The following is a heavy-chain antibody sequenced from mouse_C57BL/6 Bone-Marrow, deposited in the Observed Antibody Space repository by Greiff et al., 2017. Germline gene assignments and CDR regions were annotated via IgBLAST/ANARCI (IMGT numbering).Heavy chain of an antibody. V-gene: IGHV1-19*01. CDR1: GYTFTDYY. CDR2: INPYNGGT. CDR3: AANYYGSSYRYFDV. D-gene: IGHD1-1*01. J-gene: IGHJ1*03. Sequence: EVQLQQSGPVLVKPGASVKMSCKASGYTFTDYYMNWVKQSHGKSLEWIGDINPYNGGTSYNQKFKGQATLTVDKSSSTAYMELHSLTSEDSAVYYGAANYYGSSYRYFDVWGTGTTVTVSS.